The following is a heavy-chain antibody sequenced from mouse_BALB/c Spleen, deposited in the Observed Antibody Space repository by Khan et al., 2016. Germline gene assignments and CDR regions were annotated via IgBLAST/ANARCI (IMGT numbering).Heavy chain of an antibody. V-gene: IGHV1-77*01. CDR2: IFTGSGST. CDR3: ARSYYDYFAMDY. Sequence: QVQLQQSGTELPRPGASVKLSCKASGYTFTDYYLHWVKQRTGKGLEWIGEIFTGSGSTYYNEKLKGKASLTANTSSSMAYMLLSSLTSEDSAVYFCARSYYDYFAMDYWGHGASVTVSS. CDR1: GYTFTDYY. J-gene: IGHJ4*01. D-gene: IGHD1-2*01.